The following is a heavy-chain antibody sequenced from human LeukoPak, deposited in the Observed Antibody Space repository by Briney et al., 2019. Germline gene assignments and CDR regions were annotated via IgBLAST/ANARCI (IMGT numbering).Heavy chain of an antibody. CDR2: ISSSSSSI. J-gene: IGHJ4*02. D-gene: IGHD2-2*01. CDR1: GFTFSSYS. V-gene: IGHV3-48*01. CDR3: ARKPISTSLDY. Sequence: PGGSLRLSCAASGFTFSSYSMNWVRQAPGKGLEWISYISSSSSSIYYADSVKGRFTISRDNAKNSLYLQMNSLRAEDTAVYYCARKPISTSLDYWGQGTLDTVSS.